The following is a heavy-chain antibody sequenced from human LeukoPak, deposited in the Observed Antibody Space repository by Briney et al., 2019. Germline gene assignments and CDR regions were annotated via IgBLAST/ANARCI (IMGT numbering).Heavy chain of an antibody. J-gene: IGHJ3*02. CDR1: GYTFTSYA. CDR3: ARDSSSWHDAFDI. V-gene: IGHV7-4-1*02. CDR2: INTNTGNP. D-gene: IGHD6-13*01. Sequence: ASVKVSCKASGYTFTSYAMNWVRQAPGQGLEWMGWINTNTGNPTYAQGFTGRFVFSLDTSVSTAYPQISSLKAEDTAVYYCARDSSSWHDAFDIWAKGQWSPSLQ.